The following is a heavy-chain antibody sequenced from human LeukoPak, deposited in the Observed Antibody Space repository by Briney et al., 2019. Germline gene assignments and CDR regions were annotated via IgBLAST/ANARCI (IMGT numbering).Heavy chain of an antibody. J-gene: IGHJ6*04. CDR2: IYYSGST. D-gene: IGHD6-19*01. Sequence: SETLSLTCTVSGGSISSYYWSWIRQPPGKGLEWIGYIYYSGSTNYNPSLKSRVTISVDTSKNQFSLKLSSVTAADTAVYYRAREVWLQGSDVWGKGTTVTVSS. CDR3: AREVWLQGSDV. CDR1: GGSISSYY. V-gene: IGHV4-59*01.